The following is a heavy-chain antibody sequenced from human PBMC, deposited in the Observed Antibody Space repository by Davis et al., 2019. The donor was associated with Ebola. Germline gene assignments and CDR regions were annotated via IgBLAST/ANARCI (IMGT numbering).Heavy chain of an antibody. J-gene: IGHJ4*02. CDR3: ANLDYGDNSGFDY. D-gene: IGHD4-23*01. CDR2: ISGSGGST. Sequence: GESLKISCAAPGFTFSGSWMSWVRQPPGKGLEWVSAISGSGGSTYYADSVKGRFTISRDNSKNTLYLQMNSLRAEDTAVYYCANLDYGDNSGFDYWGQGTLVTVSS. CDR1: GFTFSGSW. V-gene: IGHV3-23*01.